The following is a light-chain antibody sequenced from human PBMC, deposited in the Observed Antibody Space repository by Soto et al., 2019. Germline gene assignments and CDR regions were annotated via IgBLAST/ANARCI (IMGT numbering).Light chain of an antibody. CDR2: EVN. CDR1: SSDVGGYNY. V-gene: IGLV2-14*01. Sequence: QSVLTQPASVSGSPGQSITISCTGTSSDVGGYNYVSWFQQHPGKAPKLMIYEVNFRPSGVSDRFSGSKSGNTASLTISGLQTEDDADYYCCSYAGSRTYVFGPGTKLTVL. CDR3: CSYAGSRTYV. J-gene: IGLJ1*01.